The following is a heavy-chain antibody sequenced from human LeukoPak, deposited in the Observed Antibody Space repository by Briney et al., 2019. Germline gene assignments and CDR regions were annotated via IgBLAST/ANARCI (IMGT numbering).Heavy chain of an antibody. J-gene: IGHJ3*02. CDR1: GYTFTNYN. CDR3: ARVRDGYNDSYDI. Sequence: ASVKVSCKASGYTFTNYNMHWVRQAPGQGLEWMGVINPSGGSTNYAQNFQGRVTMTRDTSTSTVYMELSSLRSKDTAVYYCARVRDGYNDSYDIWGQGTMVTV. D-gene: IGHD5-24*01. V-gene: IGHV1-46*01. CDR2: INPSGGST.